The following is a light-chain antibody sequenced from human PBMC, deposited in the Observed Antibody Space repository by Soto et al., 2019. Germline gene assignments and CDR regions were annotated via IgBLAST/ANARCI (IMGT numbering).Light chain of an antibody. CDR2: DAS. CDR1: QTVSSY. CDR3: QQANS. V-gene: IGKV1-9*01. J-gene: IGKJ3*01. Sequence: DIQLTQSPSFLSASVGDRVTITCRASQTVSSYLVWYQQKPGKAPKVLITDASTLQSGVPSRFSGSGFGTEFTLTIRGLQPEDVATYYCQQANSFGPGTKVDIK.